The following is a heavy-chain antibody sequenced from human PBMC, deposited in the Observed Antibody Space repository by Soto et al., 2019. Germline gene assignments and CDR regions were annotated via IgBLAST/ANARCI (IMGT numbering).Heavy chain of an antibody. CDR2: IIPIFGTA. CDR3: ARDGGRHSGGIDY. V-gene: IGHV1-69*01. Sequence: QVQLVQSGAEVKKPGSSVKVSCKASGGTFSSYSINWVRQAPGQGLELMGEIIPIFGTAHYAQKFQGRVTITADDSTSTAYMELSSLRSEETAVYYCARDGGRHSGGIDYWGLGTLVTVSS. D-gene: IGHD1-26*01. J-gene: IGHJ4*02. CDR1: GGTFSSYS.